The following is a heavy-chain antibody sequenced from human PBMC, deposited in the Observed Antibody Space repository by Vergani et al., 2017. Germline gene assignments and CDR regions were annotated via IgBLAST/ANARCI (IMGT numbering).Heavy chain of an antibody. CDR2: IDHTGRP. V-gene: IGHV4-34*01. CDR3: ARVNTETNGHLYYYYYMDV. D-gene: IGHD4-11*01. J-gene: IGHJ6*03. CDR1: GGSFTSYH. Sequence: QVQLQQWGGGLLKPSETLSLTCVVNGGSFTSYHWTWIRQSPGEGLDWVGDIDHTGRPDYNPSLKCRLTMSVDKSRNQFTLTRNSVTATDTAIYFCARVNTETNGHLYYYYYMDVWGQGTAVTVS.